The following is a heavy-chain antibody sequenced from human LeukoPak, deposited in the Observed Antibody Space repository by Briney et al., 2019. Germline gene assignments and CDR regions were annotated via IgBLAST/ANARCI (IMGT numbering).Heavy chain of an antibody. Sequence: HGGSLRLSCVASGFTFRSNWMHWVRQAPGRGLVWVSRISPDGGGTTYADSVKGRVTLFRDNAKNTLYLQMNSLRAEDTAVYYCAKDGIKDYYDSSGYGWGQGTLVTVSS. CDR1: GFTFRSNW. V-gene: IGHV3-74*01. J-gene: IGHJ4*02. CDR3: AKDGIKDYYDSSGYG. D-gene: IGHD3-22*01. CDR2: ISPDGGGT.